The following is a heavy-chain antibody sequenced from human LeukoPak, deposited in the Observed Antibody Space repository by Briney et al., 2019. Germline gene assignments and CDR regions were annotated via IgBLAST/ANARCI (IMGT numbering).Heavy chain of an antibody. CDR3: AKDHVVATIRGGTFDY. J-gene: IGHJ4*02. Sequence: GGSVRLSCAASGFTLSSYAMSWARQAPGKGLEWVSDISGRGGSTYYADCVKGRFTIYQDNSKNTLFLHMTSLRAEDTAVYYCAKDHVVATIRGGTFDYWGQGTLVTVSS. V-gene: IGHV3-23*01. CDR2: ISGRGGST. D-gene: IGHD5-12*01. CDR1: GFTLSSYA.